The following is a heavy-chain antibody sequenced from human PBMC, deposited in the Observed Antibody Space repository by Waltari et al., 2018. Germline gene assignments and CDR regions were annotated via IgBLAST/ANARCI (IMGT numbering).Heavy chain of an antibody. CDR1: GGSISSSSHY. D-gene: IGHD3-3*01. CDR2: IYYSGIT. CDR3: AKIESGYYDAFDI. V-gene: IGHV4-39*07. J-gene: IGHJ3*02. Sequence: QLQLQESGPGLVKPSETLSPTCTFSGGSISSSSHYWGWIRQPPGKGLEWIGRIYYSGITYYNPSLNSRVTISVDTSKNQFSLTLSSVTAADTAVYYCAKIESGYYDAFDIWGQGTQVTVSS.